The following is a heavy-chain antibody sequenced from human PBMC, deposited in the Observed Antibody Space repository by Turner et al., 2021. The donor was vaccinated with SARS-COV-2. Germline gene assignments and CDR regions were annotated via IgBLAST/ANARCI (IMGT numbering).Heavy chain of an antibody. V-gene: IGHV3-23*01. CDR1: GFTFSSYA. CDR3: AKGPPYGDYFDY. CDR2: ISVGGGST. D-gene: IGHD4-17*01. Sequence: EVQLLESGGGLVQPGGSLRLSCAASGFTFSSYAMSWVRQAPGKGLEWVSAISVGGGSTYYADSVKGRFTISRDNSKNTLYLQMNSLRAEDTAVYYCAKGPPYGDYFDYWGQGTLVTVSS. J-gene: IGHJ4*02.